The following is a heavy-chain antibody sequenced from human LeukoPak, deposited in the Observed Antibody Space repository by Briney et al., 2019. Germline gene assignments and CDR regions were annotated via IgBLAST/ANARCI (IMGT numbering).Heavy chain of an antibody. Sequence: ASVTVSFKASGYTFSTYTISWVRQAPGQGLEWLGWISAYNGNTYYAQRLQGRVTMTTDTSTTTAHMELKSLTSDDTAVYFCARGPHHFYGMDVWGQGTTVTVSS. CDR3: ARGPHHFYGMDV. V-gene: IGHV1-18*04. J-gene: IGHJ6*02. CDR2: ISAYNGNT. D-gene: IGHD1-14*01. CDR1: GYTFSTYT.